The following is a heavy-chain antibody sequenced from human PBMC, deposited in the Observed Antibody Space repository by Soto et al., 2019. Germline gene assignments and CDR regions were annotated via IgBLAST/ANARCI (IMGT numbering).Heavy chain of an antibody. CDR2: ISSVGSTT. J-gene: IGHJ4*02. CDR1: GFTFTNYE. CDR3: AREATNINNFAY. V-gene: IGHV3-48*03. D-gene: IGHD1-26*01. Sequence: EVQLVESGGGLVQPGGSLRLSCVTSGFTFTNYEMNWVRQAPGKGLEWVSYISSVGSTTYYADSVKGRFIVSRDSAKESVYLQMNSLRAEDTALYFCAREATNINNFAYWGQGTLVTVSS.